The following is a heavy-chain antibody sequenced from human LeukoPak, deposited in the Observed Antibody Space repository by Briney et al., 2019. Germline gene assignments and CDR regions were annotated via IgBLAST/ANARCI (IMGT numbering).Heavy chain of an antibody. V-gene: IGHV1-2*02. CDR1: VYTFTGYY. CDR2: INPNSGGT. D-gene: IGHD1-1*01. Sequence: GASVNVSCKASVYTFTGYYMHWVRQAPGQGLEWMGWINPNSGGTNYAQKFQGRVTMTSDTSISTAYMELSRLRSDDTAVYYCARDLRENWNYGMDVWGQGTTVTVSS. CDR3: ARDLRENWNYGMDV. J-gene: IGHJ6*02.